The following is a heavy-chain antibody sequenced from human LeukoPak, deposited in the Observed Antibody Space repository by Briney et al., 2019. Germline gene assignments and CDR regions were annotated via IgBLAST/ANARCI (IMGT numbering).Heavy chain of an antibody. CDR1: GGSISSGGYY. CDR3: ARTTYYYYSSGPGGLDV. V-gene: IGHV4-31*03. D-gene: IGHD3-22*01. Sequence: PSETLSLPCSVSGGSISSGGYYWRWIREHPGKGLEWIGHIYCSGSTYYNPSLKSRVTISVDTSKNQFSLKLSAVTAADTAVYYCARTTYYYYSSGPGGLDVWGKGTTVTVSS. CDR2: IYCSGST. J-gene: IGHJ6*04.